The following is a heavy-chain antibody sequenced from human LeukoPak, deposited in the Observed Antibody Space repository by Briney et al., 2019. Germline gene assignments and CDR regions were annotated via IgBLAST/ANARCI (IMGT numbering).Heavy chain of an antibody. V-gene: IGHV3-49*04. CDR3: SRDQTPYY. Sequence: GGSLRLSCITSGFTFGDYGMTWVRQAPGKGLEWVGFIRSKVYGGTPEYAASVKGRFTISRNDSKGIAYLQMTSLKTEDTAIYYCSRDQTPYYWGQGTLLTVSS. CDR1: GFTFGDYG. J-gene: IGHJ4*02. CDR2: IRSKVYGGTP.